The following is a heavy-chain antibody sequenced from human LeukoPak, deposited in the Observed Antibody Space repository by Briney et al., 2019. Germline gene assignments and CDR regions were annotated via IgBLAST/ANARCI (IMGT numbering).Heavy chain of an antibody. J-gene: IGHJ4*02. CDR3: ASDTATVPFEY. V-gene: IGHV3-74*01. D-gene: IGHD5-18*01. CDR2: INSDGSST. CDR1: GFTVSNYW. Sequence: QPGGSLRLSCAASGFTVSNYWMHWVRHAPGKGLVWVSRINSDGSSTPYADSVKGRFTISRDNARNTLYLQMTSLRIEDTAVYYCASDTATVPFEYWGQGTLVTVSS.